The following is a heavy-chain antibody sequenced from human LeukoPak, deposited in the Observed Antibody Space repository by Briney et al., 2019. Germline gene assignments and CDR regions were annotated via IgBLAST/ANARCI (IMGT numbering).Heavy chain of an antibody. J-gene: IGHJ4*02. CDR1: GGSITSSSYY. Sequence: SETLSLTCTVSGGSITSSSYYWGWIRQPPGQGLEWIGSTYYSGSTYYNPFLKSRVTISVDTSKNQFSLKLSSVTAADAAVYYCASTGVGASSSDFDYWGQGTLVTVSS. CDR2: TYYSGST. CDR3: ASTGVGASSSDFDY. D-gene: IGHD1-26*01. V-gene: IGHV4-39*01.